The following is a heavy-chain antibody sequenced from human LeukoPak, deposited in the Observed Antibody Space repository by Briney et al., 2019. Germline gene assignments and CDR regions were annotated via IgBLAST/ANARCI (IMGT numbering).Heavy chain of an antibody. J-gene: IGHJ3*02. V-gene: IGHV3-53*01. CDR3: ASEDYYDSSGYRPNGAFDI. CDR1: GFTVSSNY. Sequence: GSLRLSCAASGFTVSSNYMSWVRQAPGKGLEWVSVIYSGGSTYYADSVKGRFTISRDNSKNTLYLQMNSLRAEDTAVYYCASEDYYDSSGYRPNGAFDIWGQGTMVTVSS. CDR2: IYSGGST. D-gene: IGHD3-22*01.